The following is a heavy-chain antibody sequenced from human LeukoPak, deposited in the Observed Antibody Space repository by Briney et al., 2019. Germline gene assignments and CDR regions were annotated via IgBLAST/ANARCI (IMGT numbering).Heavy chain of an antibody. V-gene: IGHV3-23*01. CDR3: AKRPTNEPCNWFDT. D-gene: IGHD2-8*01. Sequence: GGSLRLSCAASGFTFSTYAMSWVRQAPGKGLEWVSGISGSGGTTNYADSVKGRFSISRDNSKNTLYLQMNSLRAEDTAVYYCAKRPTNEPCNWFDTWGQGTLVTVSS. CDR1: GFTFSTYA. CDR2: ISGSGGTT. J-gene: IGHJ5*02.